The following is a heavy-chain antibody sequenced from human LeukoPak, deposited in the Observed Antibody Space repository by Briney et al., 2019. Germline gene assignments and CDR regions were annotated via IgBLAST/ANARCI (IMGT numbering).Heavy chain of an antibody. D-gene: IGHD2/OR15-2a*01. V-gene: IGHV3-23*01. CDR1: GFTFSSYA. Sequence: GGSLRLSCAASGFTFSSYAMSWVRQAPGKGLEWVPAISGSGGSTYYADSVKGRFTISRDNSKNTLYPQMNSLRAEDTAVYYCARSVIVADTTRGFDYWGQEILVTVSS. J-gene: IGHJ4*02. CDR3: ARSVIVADTTRGFDY. CDR2: ISGSGGST.